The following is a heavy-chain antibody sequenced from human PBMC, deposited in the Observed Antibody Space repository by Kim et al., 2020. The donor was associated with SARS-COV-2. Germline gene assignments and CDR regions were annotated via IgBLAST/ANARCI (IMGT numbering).Heavy chain of an antibody. CDR2: WYK. D-gene: IGHD3-22*01. CDR3: ARGGGYRLDP. V-gene: IGHV6-1*01. Sequence: WYKDYAVSVKSRITINPDTSKNQFLLQLTSVTPEDTAVYYCARGGGYRLDPWGQGTLVTVSS. J-gene: IGHJ5*02.